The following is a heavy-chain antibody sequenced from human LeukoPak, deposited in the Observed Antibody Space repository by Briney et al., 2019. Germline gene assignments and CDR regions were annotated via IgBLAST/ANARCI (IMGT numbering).Heavy chain of an antibody. CDR1: GFTFTSSA. D-gene: IGHD1-26*01. V-gene: IGHV1-58*01. CDR2: IVVGSGNT. Sequence: SVKVSCKASGFTFTSSAVQWVRQARGQRREWIGWIVVGSGNTNYEQKFQERVTITSDMSISTAYMELSSLRSEDTAVYYCAADLRIVGAIDYYYYGMDVWGQGTTVTVSS. J-gene: IGHJ6*02. CDR3: AADLRIVGAIDYYYYGMDV.